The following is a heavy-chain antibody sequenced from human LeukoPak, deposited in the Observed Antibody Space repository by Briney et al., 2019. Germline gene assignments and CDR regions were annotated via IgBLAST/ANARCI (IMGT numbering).Heavy chain of an antibody. D-gene: IGHD5-12*01. CDR2: IYYSGST. CDR3: ARQVEIDYFDY. CDR1: GGSVSSYY. J-gene: IGHJ4*02. Sequence: SETLSLTCTVSGGSVSSYYWSWIRRPPGKGLEWIGYIYYSGSTNYNPSLKSRVTISVDTSKNQFSLKLSSVTAADTAVYYCARQVEIDYFDYWGQGTLVTVSS. V-gene: IGHV4-59*08.